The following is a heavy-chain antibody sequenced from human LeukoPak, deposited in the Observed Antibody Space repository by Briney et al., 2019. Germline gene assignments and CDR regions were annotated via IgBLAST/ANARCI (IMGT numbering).Heavy chain of an antibody. CDR2: IYYTGRT. J-gene: IGHJ4*02. CDR1: GGPISSSNYY. V-gene: IGHV4-39*07. CDR3: AREIGEAGSPYLDN. Sequence: SETLSLTCTLSGGPISSSNYYWDWIRQPPGKGLEWIGSIYYTGRTYYNPSLKSRVTISVDTSKNQFSLKVSSVTAADTAVYYCAREIGEAGSPYLDNWGQGTLVSVSS. D-gene: IGHD3-10*01.